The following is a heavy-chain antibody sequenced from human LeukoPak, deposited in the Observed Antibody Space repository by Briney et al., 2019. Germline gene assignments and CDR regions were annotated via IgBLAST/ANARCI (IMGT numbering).Heavy chain of an antibody. J-gene: IGHJ4*02. Sequence: ASVKVSCKASGYTFTSYGISWVRQAPGQGLEWMGWINTNTGNPTYAQGFTGRFVFSLDTSVSTAYLQISSLKAEDTAVYYCARTKPLTGLDYWGQGTLVTVSS. D-gene: IGHD3-9*01. V-gene: IGHV7-4-1*02. CDR1: GYTFTSYG. CDR2: INTNTGNP. CDR3: ARTKPLTGLDY.